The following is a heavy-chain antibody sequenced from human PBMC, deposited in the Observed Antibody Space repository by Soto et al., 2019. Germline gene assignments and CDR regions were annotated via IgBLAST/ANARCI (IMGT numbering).Heavy chain of an antibody. CDR2: IDPSDSYT. CDR3: ARKGMITRPEYGTDV. J-gene: IGHJ6*02. Sequence: GESLKISCKGSGYSFTSYWISWVRQMPGKGLEWMGRIDPSDSYTNYSPSFQGHVTISADKSISTAYLQWSSLKASDTAMYYCARKGMITRPEYGTDVWGQGTTVPVSS. D-gene: IGHD3-16*01. CDR1: GYSFTSYW. V-gene: IGHV5-10-1*01.